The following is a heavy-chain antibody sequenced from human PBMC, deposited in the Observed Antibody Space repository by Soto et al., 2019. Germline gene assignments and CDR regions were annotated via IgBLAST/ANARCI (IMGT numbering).Heavy chain of an antibody. CDR1: GGSISGYY. Sequence: SETLSLPCTVSGGSISGYYWSWIRQPPGKGLEWIGYIYYSGSTNYNPSLKSRVTISVDTSKNQFSLKLSSVTAADTAVYYCARGGYSYGLIGWFDPWGQGTLVTVSS. CDR2: IYYSGST. D-gene: IGHD5-18*01. J-gene: IGHJ5*02. CDR3: ARGGYSYGLIGWFDP. V-gene: IGHV4-59*01.